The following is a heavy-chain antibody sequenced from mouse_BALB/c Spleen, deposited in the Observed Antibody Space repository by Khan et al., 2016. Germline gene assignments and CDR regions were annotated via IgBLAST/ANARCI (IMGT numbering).Heavy chain of an antibody. CDR3: ERDASAMDY. J-gene: IGHJ4*01. CDR1: GYTFTNYG. CDR2: IYTYTGEP. V-gene: IGHV9-3-1*01. Sequence: QIQLVQSGPELKKPGETVKISCKASGYTFTNYGMNWVKQAPGKGLKRMGWIYTYTGEPTYADDFKGRFAFSLETSASTAYLQINNVKNEDTATYFCERDASAMDYWGQGTSVTVSS. D-gene: IGHD6-1*01.